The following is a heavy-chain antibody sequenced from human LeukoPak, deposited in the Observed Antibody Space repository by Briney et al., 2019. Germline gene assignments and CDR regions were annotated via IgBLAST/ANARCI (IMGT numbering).Heavy chain of an antibody. V-gene: IGHV1-2*02. CDR2: INPNSGGT. CDR3: ARDEYSSGCNYYYYYYYMDV. CDR1: GYTFTGYY. D-gene: IGHD6-19*01. J-gene: IGHJ6*03. Sequence: GASVKVSCKASGYTFTGYYMHWVRQAPGQGLEWMGWINPNSGGTNYAQKFQGRVTMTRDTSISTAYMELSRLRSDDTAVYYCARDEYSSGCNYYYYYYYMDVWGKGTTVTVSS.